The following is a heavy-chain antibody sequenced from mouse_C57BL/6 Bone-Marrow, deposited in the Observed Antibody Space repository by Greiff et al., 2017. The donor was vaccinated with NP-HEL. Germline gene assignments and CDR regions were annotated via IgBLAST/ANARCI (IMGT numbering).Heavy chain of an antibody. CDR2: INPSSGYT. CDR3: ARWVVATRGAMDY. J-gene: IGHJ4*01. Sequence: QVQLQQSGAELARPGASVKMSCKASGYTFTSYTMHWVKQRPGQGLEWIGYINPSSGYTKYNQKFKDKATLTADKSSSTAYMQLSSLTSEDSAVYYCARWVVATRGAMDYWGQGTSVTVSS. V-gene: IGHV1-4*01. CDR1: GYTFTSYT. D-gene: IGHD1-1*01.